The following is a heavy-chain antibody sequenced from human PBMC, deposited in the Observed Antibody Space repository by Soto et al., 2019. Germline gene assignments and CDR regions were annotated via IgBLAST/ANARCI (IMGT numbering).Heavy chain of an antibody. CDR2: INYSGST. CDR1: GGSISSSSYY. CDR3: AREGNLGRWLQPLDF. Sequence: PSETLSLTCTVSGGSISSSSYYWGWIRQPPGKGLEWIGGINYSGSTYYNPSLKSRVTISVDTSKNQFSLRLISVTAAVTAIYFCAREGNLGRWLQPLDFWGQGTLVTVSS. D-gene: IGHD5-12*01. J-gene: IGHJ4*02. V-gene: IGHV4-39*07.